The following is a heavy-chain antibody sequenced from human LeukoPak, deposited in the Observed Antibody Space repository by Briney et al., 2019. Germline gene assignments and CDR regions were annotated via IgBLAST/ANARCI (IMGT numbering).Heavy chain of an antibody. CDR2: INWNSDSI. J-gene: IGHJ4*02. D-gene: IGHD5-12*01. CDR1: GFTFDDYA. CDR3: AINGGGNSGYGNFDY. Sequence: GGSLRLSCAVSGFTFDDYAMHWVRQVPGKGLEWVSGINWNSDSIGYADSVKGRFTTSRDNAKNSLYLQMNSLRAEDTAFYYCAINGGGNSGYGNFDYWGQGTLVTVSS. V-gene: IGHV3-9*01.